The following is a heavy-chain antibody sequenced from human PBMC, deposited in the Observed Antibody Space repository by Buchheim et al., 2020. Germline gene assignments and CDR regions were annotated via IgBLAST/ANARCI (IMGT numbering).Heavy chain of an antibody. CDR1: GFTFSSYG. Sequence: QVQLVESGGGVVQPGRSLRLSCAASGFTFSSYGMHWVRQAPGKGLEWVAVIWYDGSNKYYADSVKGRFTIFRDNSKNTLDLQMNSLRAEDTAVYYCARVPITIFGVVRDYYGMDVWGQGTT. J-gene: IGHJ6*02. CDR2: IWYDGSNK. D-gene: IGHD3-3*01. V-gene: IGHV3-33*01. CDR3: ARVPITIFGVVRDYYGMDV.